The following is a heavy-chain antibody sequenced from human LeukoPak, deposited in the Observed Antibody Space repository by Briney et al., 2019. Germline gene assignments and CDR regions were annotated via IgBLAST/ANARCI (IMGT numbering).Heavy chain of an antibody. V-gene: IGHV3-48*03. J-gene: IGHJ4*02. Sequence: GGSLRLSCADSGFIFNTYEMNWVRQAPGKGLEWVSYISSSGSTIHYEDSVKGRFTISRDNAKNSLYLQMNSLRAEDTAVYYCARGGCSGVSCFFDYWGQGTLVTVSS. CDR3: ARGGCSGVSCFFDY. CDR2: ISSSGSTI. CDR1: GFIFNTYE. D-gene: IGHD2-15*01.